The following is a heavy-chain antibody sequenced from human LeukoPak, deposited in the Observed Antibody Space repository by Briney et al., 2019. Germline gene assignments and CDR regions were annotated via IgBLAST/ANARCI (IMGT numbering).Heavy chain of an antibody. D-gene: IGHD1-26*01. V-gene: IGHV3-48*01. CDR3: ARDRGIVGQFDP. Sequence: GGSLRLSCAASEFAFSTYNMNWVRQAPGKGLEWVSYISTGSSTTYYADSVKGRFTISRDNVENSLYLQMNSLRAEDTAVYYCARDRGIVGQFDPWGQGTLVTVSS. CDR2: ISTGSSTT. J-gene: IGHJ5*02. CDR1: EFAFSTYN.